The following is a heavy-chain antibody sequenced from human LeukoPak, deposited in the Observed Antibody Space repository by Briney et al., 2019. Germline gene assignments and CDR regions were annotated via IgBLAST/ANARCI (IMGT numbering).Heavy chain of an antibody. J-gene: IGHJ4*02. CDR2: FDPEDGET. Sequence: ASVKVPCKVSGYTLTELSMHWVRQAPGKGLEWMGGFDPEDGETIYAQKFQGRVTMTEDTSTDTAYMELSSLRSEDTAVYYCATSRNEFWWGGSTTFDYWGQGTLVTVSS. D-gene: IGHD1-26*01. CDR1: GYTLTELS. CDR3: ATSRNEFWWGGSTTFDY. V-gene: IGHV1-24*01.